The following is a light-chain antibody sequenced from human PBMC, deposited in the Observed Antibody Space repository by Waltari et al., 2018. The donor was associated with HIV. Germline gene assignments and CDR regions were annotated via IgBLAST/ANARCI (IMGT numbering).Light chain of an antibody. Sequence: QSVLTQPPSVSGAPGQRVTISCTGSSSNIGAGYDIHWYQQLPGTAPKRLIYGYSGRPSGVPYRFSGSKSGTSASLAITGLQAEDEADYYCQSFDNSLSGWVFGGGTKLTVL. CDR1: SSNIGAGYD. CDR2: GYS. V-gene: IGLV1-40*01. J-gene: IGLJ3*02. CDR3: QSFDNSLSGWV.